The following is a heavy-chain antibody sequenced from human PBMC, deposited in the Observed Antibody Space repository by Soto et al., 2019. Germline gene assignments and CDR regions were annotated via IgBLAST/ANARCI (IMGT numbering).Heavy chain of an antibody. CDR2: INHLETT. Sequence: QLQLHESGSGLVKPSQTLSLTCTVSGASITYGGYSWSWIRQTPGKGLEWIGYINHLETTFYNPSLESRLTLSIDRAKNQFSLNLNSMSAADRGVYFCARGGGSDSFDNWGQGILVTVCS. CDR1: GASITYGGYS. CDR3: ARGGGSDSFDN. V-gene: IGHV4-30-2*01. D-gene: IGHD1-26*01. J-gene: IGHJ4*02.